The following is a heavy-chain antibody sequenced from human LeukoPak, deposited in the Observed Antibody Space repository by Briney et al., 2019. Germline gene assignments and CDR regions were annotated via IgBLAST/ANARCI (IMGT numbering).Heavy chain of an antibody. D-gene: IGHD3-22*01. V-gene: IGHV4-39*07. Sequence: SETLSLTCAVSAGSISSDSYYWGWIRQPPGKGLEWIGTIYYSGNTYYNPSLKSRLTISVDTSKNQFSLKLRSVPAADTALYYCASTSPKYYYESSGYSSLFDNWGQGTLVTVSS. J-gene: IGHJ4*02. CDR3: ASTSPKYYYESSGYSSLFDN. CDR1: AGSISSDSYY. CDR2: IYYSGNT.